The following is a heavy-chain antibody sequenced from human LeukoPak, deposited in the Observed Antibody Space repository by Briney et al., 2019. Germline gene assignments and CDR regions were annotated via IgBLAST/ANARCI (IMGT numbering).Heavy chain of an antibody. V-gene: IGHV4-59*11. CDR3: ARLYHDSSAYFLDY. D-gene: IGHD3-22*01. CDR2: IYFTGST. Sequence: VKHSATLSLTCTVSGGSISSHYWSWIRQPPGKGLEWIGYIYFTGSTNYNPSLKSRVTISVATSKNQFSLNLRSVTAADTAVYYCARLYHDSSAYFLDYWGQGTLVTVSS. J-gene: IGHJ4*02. CDR1: GGSISSHY.